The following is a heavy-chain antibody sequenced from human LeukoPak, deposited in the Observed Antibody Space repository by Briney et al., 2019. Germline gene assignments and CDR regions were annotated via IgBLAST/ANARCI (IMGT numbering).Heavy chain of an antibody. CDR1: GFTFGSHA. V-gene: IGHV3-23*01. CDR3: ARMWGSSWSYFDY. J-gene: IGHJ4*02. Sequence: GGSLRLSCAASGFTFGSHAISWVRQAPGKGLEWVSAISGSGGTTYYAVSVKGRFTISRDNSKNSLYLQMNSLRAEDTAVYYCARMWGSSWSYFDYWGQGTLVTVSS. CDR2: ISGSGGTT. D-gene: IGHD6-13*01.